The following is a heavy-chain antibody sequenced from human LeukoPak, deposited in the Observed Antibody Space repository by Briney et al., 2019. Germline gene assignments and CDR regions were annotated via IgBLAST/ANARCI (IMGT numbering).Heavy chain of an antibody. Sequence: QPGGSLRLSCAASGFTFNNYGMHWVRQAPGKGLEWVAVISYDGSNKYYANSVKGRFTISRDNSKNTLYVQMDSLRAEDTAVYYCARESKESYGSSFYLWGQGTLVTVSS. CDR3: ARESKESYGSSFYL. CDR1: GFTFNNYG. D-gene: IGHD3-10*01. J-gene: IGHJ4*02. V-gene: IGHV3-30*03. CDR2: ISYDGSNK.